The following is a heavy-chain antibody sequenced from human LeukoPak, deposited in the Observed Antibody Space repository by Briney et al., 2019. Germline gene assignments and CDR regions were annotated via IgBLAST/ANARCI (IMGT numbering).Heavy chain of an antibody. CDR2: IRFDGNDK. CDR3: ARFRDAFDI. CDR1: GFTFNYYG. Sequence: GGSLRLSCAASGFTFNYYGMHWVRQAPGKGLEWVSFIRFDGNDKFYAESVKGRFTISRDNSKNTLYLQMNSLRAEDTAVYYCARFRDAFDIWGQGTMVTVSS. J-gene: IGHJ3*02. V-gene: IGHV3-30*02.